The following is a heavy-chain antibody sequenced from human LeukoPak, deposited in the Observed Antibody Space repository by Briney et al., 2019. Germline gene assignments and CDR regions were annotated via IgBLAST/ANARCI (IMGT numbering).Heavy chain of an antibody. CDR2: IYYSGST. V-gene: IGHV4-30-4*08. J-gene: IGHJ3*02. CDR1: GGSISSGDYY. D-gene: IGHD2-2*02. Sequence: SQTLSLTCTVSGGSISSGDYYWSWIRQPPGKGLEWIGYIYYSGSTYYNPSLKSRVTISVDTSKNQFSLKLSSVTAADTAVYYCARDGLYCSSTSCYNAFDIWGQGTMVTVSS. CDR3: ARDGLYCSSTSCYNAFDI.